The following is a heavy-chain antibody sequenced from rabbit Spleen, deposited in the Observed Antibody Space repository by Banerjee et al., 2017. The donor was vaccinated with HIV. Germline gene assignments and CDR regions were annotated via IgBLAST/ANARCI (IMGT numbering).Heavy chain of an antibody. CDR2: IYTGNGHT. CDR3: ARDSGTYDYIDVYFNL. Sequence: QEQLEESGGGLVKPGASLTLTCTASGFSFSRSYDMCWVRQAPGKGLEWIGCIYTGNGHTHYASWAKGRFTISITSSTTVTLQMTGLTVADTATYFCARDSGTYDYIDVYFNLWGQGTLVTVS. J-gene: IGHJ4*01. CDR1: GFSFSRSYD. D-gene: IGHD6-1*01. V-gene: IGHV1S45*01.